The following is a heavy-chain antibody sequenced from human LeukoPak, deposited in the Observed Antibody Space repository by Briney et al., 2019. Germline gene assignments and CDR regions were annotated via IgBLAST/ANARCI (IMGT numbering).Heavy chain of an antibody. Sequence: GGSLRLSCAGSGFTFSTYAISWVRQAPGEGLEWVALISYDGNNKYYPDSVKGRFTISRDNSKNTLYLQMSSLRVEDTAVYYCARDRAPYYSYSGMAVWGQGTAVTVSS. V-gene: IGHV3-30*03. CDR2: ISYDGNNK. D-gene: IGHD2-21*01. J-gene: IGHJ6*02. CDR1: GFTFSTYA. CDR3: ARDRAPYYSYSGMAV.